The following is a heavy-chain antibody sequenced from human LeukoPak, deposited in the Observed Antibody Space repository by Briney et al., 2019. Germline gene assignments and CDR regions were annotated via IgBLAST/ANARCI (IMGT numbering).Heavy chain of an antibody. CDR1: GFTFNSYW. J-gene: IGHJ4*02. Sequence: GGCLRLSCVAAGFTFNSYWMHSVRQAPGKGLVWVSGISTDGSDTRYADSVKGRFTISRDNAKNTLYLQLNNLRGEDTAVYYCARDFKDRGVWGQGTLVTVSS. D-gene: IGHD3-10*01. V-gene: IGHV3-74*01. CDR3: ARDFKDRGV. CDR2: ISTDGSDT.